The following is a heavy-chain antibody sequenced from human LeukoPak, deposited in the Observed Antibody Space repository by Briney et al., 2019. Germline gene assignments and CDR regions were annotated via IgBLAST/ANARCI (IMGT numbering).Heavy chain of an antibody. CDR3: ARGLHYGSGSYYREYGSHYYYGMDV. CDR2: IYYSGST. V-gene: IGHV4-61*05. D-gene: IGHD3-10*01. Sequence: SETLSLTCTVSGGSISSSSYYWGWIRQPPGKGLEWIGYIYYSGSTNYNPSLKSRVTISVDTSKNQFSLKLSSVTAADTAVYYCARGLHYGSGSYYREYGSHYYYGMDVWGQGTTVTVSS. CDR1: GGSISSSSYY. J-gene: IGHJ6*02.